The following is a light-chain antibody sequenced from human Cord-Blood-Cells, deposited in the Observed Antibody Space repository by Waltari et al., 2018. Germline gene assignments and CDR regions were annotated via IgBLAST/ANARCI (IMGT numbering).Light chain of an antibody. Sequence: ARTKPASVSGSPGRPTTSPGTGPTRDVGGNTMVPCTQQPPGKAPKLMIYEVSNRPSGVSNRFSGSKSGNTASLTISGLQAEDEADYYCSSYTSSSTLDVVFGGGTKLTVL. CDR2: EVS. V-gene: IGLV2-14*01. J-gene: IGLJ2*01. CDR3: SSYTSSSTLDVV. CDR1: TRDVGGNTM.